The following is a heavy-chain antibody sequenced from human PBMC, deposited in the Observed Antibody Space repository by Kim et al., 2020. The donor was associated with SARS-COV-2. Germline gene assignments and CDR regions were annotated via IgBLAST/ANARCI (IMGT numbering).Heavy chain of an antibody. CDR2: INPSGGST. CDR1: GYTFTSYY. J-gene: IGHJ4*02. CDR3: ARGPILTGYNPPLSYFDY. Sequence: ASVKVSCKASGYTFTSYYMHWVRQAPGQGLEWMGIINPSGGSTSYAQKFQGRVTMTRDTSTSTVYMELSRLRSEDTAVYYCARGPILTGYNPPLSYFDYWGQGTLVTVSS. D-gene: IGHD3-9*01. V-gene: IGHV1-46*01.